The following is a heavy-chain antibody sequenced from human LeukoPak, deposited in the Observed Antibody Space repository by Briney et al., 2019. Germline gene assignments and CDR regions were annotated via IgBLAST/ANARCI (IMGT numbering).Heavy chain of an antibody. Sequence: TSSETLSLTCTVSGGSISSDDYYWSWIRQPPGKGLEWIGYIYYSRSTYYNPSLKSRLTISVDTSKNQFSLKLSSVTAADTAVYYCARYYYGSGSYFPDYWGQGTLVTVSS. CDR2: IYYSRST. CDR3: ARYYYGSGSYFPDY. V-gene: IGHV4-30-4*01. J-gene: IGHJ4*02. D-gene: IGHD3-10*01. CDR1: GGSISSDDYY.